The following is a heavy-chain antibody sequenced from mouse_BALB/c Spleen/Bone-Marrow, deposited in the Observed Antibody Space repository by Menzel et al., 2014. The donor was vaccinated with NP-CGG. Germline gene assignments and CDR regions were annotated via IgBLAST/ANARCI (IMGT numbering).Heavy chain of an antibody. D-gene: IGHD2-1*01. CDR1: GFTFSNYG. Sequence: VQRVESGGGLVQPGGSLKLSCAASGFTFSNYGMSWVRQTPDKRLELVATINSDGGSTYYPDSVKGRFTIYRDTAKNTLYLQMSSLKSEETAMYYCVRGNYGNYVDYFDFWGQGTTLTVSS. J-gene: IGHJ2*01. CDR3: VRGNYGNYVDYFDF. CDR2: INSDGGST. V-gene: IGHV5-6-3*01.